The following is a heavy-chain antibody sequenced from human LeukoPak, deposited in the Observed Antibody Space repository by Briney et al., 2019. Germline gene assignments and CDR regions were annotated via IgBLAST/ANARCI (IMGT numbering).Heavy chain of an antibody. J-gene: IGHJ4*02. Sequence: SETLSLTCTVSGGSISSYYWSWIRQPPGKGLEWIGEINHSGSTNYNPSLKSRVTISVDTSKNQFSLKLSSVTAANTAVYYCARGFRSTMVRGGTKTPFDYWGQGTLVTVSS. V-gene: IGHV4-34*01. CDR2: INHSGST. D-gene: IGHD3-10*01. CDR1: GGSISSYY. CDR3: ARGFRSTMVRGGTKTPFDY.